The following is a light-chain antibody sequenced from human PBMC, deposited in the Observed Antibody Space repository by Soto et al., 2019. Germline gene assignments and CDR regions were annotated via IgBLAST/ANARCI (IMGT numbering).Light chain of an antibody. V-gene: IGLV2-14*01. CDR1: SSDVGGYNY. CDR3: SSYTSSSTVV. J-gene: IGLJ2*01. CDR2: DVS. Sequence: QAASVSGSPGQSITISCTGTSSDVGGYNYVSWYQQHPGKAPKLMIYDVSNRPSGVSNRFSGSKSGDTASLTISGLQAEDEADYHGSSYTSSSTVVFGGGSKLTVL.